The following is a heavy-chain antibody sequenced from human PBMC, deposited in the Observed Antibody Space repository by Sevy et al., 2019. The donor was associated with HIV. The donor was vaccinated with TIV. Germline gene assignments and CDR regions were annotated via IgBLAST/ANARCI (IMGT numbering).Heavy chain of an antibody. V-gene: IGHV1-18*04. CDR1: GYTFTSYG. D-gene: IGHD7-27*01. J-gene: IGHJ3*02. CDR2: FSAYNGNT. Sequence: ASVKVSYKASGYTFTSYGISWVRQAPGQGLEWMGGFSAYNGNTNYAQKLQGRVTMTTDTSTSTSYMELRSLRSDDTTVYYCARVELGMGAFDIWAQGTMVTVSS. CDR3: ARVELGMGAFDI.